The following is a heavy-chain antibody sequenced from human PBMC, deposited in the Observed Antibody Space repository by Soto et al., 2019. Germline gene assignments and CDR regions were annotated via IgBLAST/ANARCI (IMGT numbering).Heavy chain of an antibody. Sequence: QVQLQQSGPGLVKPSETVSLTCSVSSGPSSSHNWGWIRQPPGRGLEWIGYVYSTGGTSYNPSLKSRVTISADTSTNHISLTLTSVTAADTAVYYCVRQGIGNLHGLVDVWGQGTTVRVSS. CDR1: SGPSSSHN. J-gene: IGHJ6*02. CDR3: VRQGIGNLHGLVDV. V-gene: IGHV4-59*08. CDR2: VYSTGGT. D-gene: IGHD1-1*01.